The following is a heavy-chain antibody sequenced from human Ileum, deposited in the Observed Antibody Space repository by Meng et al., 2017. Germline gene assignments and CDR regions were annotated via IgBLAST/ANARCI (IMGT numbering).Heavy chain of an antibody. CDR3: ARDRQWVFDY. V-gene: IGHV1-18*01. J-gene: IGHJ4*02. CDR2: IDPGNGNR. D-gene: IGHD6-19*01. CDR1: GYTFTTFG. Sequence: QVQLVQSGIEVKKPGASVKVSCKPSGYTFTTFGISWVRQAPGQGLEWRGWIDPGNGNRNFAQKFQDRITLTTDTTTTTAYMELRSLRSDDTAIFYCARDRQWVFDYWGQGTLVTVSS.